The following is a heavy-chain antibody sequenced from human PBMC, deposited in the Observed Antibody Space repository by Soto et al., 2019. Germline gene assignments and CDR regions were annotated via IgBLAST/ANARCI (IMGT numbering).Heavy chain of an antibody. CDR3: AKGRVVGSTADVFDV. V-gene: IGHV3-30*18. D-gene: IGHD1-26*01. CDR2: ISYDGSNK. J-gene: IGHJ3*01. CDR1: GFTFSSYG. Sequence: GGSLRLSCAASGFTFSSYGMHWVRQAPGKGLEWVVVISYDGSNKYYADPVKGRFTISRDNSKNTLYLQMNSLRAEDTAVYYCAKGRVVGSTADVFDVWGQGTMVTVSS.